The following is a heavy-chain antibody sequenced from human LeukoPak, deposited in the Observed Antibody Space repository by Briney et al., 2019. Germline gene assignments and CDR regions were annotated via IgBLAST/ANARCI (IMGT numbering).Heavy chain of an antibody. V-gene: IGHV4-59*01. CDR2: IYYSGST. CDR1: GGSISSYY. J-gene: IGHJ6*03. Sequence: SEILSLTCTVSGGSISSYYWSWIRQPPGKGLEWIGYIYYSGSTNYNPSLKSRVTISVDTSKNQFSLKLSSVTAADTAVYYCARFSPPDYYYYYYMDVWGRGTTVTISS. CDR3: ARFSPPDYYYYYYMDV.